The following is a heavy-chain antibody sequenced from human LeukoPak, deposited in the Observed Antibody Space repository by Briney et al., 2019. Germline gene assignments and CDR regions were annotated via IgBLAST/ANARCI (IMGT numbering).Heavy chain of an antibody. J-gene: IGHJ4*02. Sequence: GGSLRLSCAASGFTFSSYGMTWVRQAPGKGLEWVSGISGSGGSTYYEDSVKGRFTISRDNSKNTLYLQMNSLRAEDTAVYYCAKNSGGTCYSHLDYWAREPWSPSPQ. CDR2: ISGSGGST. CDR1: GFTFSSYG. V-gene: IGHV3-23*01. D-gene: IGHD2-15*01. CDR3: AKNSGGTCYSHLDY.